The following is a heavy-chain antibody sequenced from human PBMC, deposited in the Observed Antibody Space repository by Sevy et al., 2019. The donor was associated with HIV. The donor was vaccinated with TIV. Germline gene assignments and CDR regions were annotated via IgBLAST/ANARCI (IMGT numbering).Heavy chain of an antibody. CDR2: FSSDSSHI. V-gene: IGHV3-21*01. CDR1: AFIFSSYT. J-gene: IGHJ4*02. CDR3: ARARVDFDY. Sequence: GGSLRLSCAGSAFIFSSYTVNWDRQAPGKGLEWVASFSSDSSHIYYAESVRGRFTISRNNAKNSAFLQMDSLRVEDTAVYYCARARVDFDYWGPGTLVTVSS.